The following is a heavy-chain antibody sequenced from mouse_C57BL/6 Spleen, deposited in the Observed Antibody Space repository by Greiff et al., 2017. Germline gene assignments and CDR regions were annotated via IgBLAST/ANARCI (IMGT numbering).Heavy chain of an antibody. D-gene: IGHD1-1*01. V-gene: IGHV3-1*01. CDR1: GYSITSGYD. CDR3: ARGPPLAVVAKDWYFDV. CDR2: ISYSGST. Sequence: VQLKESGPGMVKPSQSLSLTCTVTGYSITSGYDWHWIRHFPGNKLEWMGYISYSGSTNYNPSLKSRISITHDTSKNHFFLKLNSVTTEDTATYYCARGPPLAVVAKDWYFDVWGTGTTVTVSS. J-gene: IGHJ1*03.